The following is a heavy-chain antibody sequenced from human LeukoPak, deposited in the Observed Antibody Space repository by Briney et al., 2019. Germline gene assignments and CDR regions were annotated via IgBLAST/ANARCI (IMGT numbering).Heavy chain of an antibody. CDR1: GGTFSSYA. D-gene: IGHD6-19*01. CDR3: ASGEQWLVHRYDY. J-gene: IGHJ4*02. V-gene: IGHV1-69*01. CDR2: IIPTFGTA. Sequence: GASVKVSCKASGGTFSSYAISWVRQAPGQGLEWMGGIIPTFGTANYARKFQGRVTITADESTSTAYMELSSLRSEDTAVYYCASGEQWLVHRYDYWGQGTLVTVSS.